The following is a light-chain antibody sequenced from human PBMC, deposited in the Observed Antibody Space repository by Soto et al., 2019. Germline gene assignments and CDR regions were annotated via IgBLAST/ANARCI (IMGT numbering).Light chain of an antibody. Sequence: QSVLTQPASVSGSPGQSITISCTGTSSDIGGYNYVSWYQQHPGKAPKLMIYDVSDRPSGVSNRFSASKSVNTASLTISGLQDEDEADYYCRSYTSRNTEVFGTGTKLTVL. CDR2: DVS. J-gene: IGLJ1*01. CDR3: RSYTSRNTEV. V-gene: IGLV2-14*03. CDR1: SSDIGGYNY.